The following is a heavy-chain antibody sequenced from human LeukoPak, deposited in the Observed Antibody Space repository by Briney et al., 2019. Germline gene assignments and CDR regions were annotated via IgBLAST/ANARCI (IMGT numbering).Heavy chain of an antibody. J-gene: IGHJ4*02. D-gene: IGHD4-23*01. CDR1: GYGLNEIS. Sequence: ASVKVSCKVSGYGLNEISVHWLRQAPGKGPEWMGCFDPEEGGAIYAQKFQGRVTMTEDTSTDTAYMELSTLTSEDTAVYYCANGAYYGGNSAFDYWGQGTLVTVSS. V-gene: IGHV1-24*01. CDR2: FDPEEGGA. CDR3: ANGAYYGGNSAFDY.